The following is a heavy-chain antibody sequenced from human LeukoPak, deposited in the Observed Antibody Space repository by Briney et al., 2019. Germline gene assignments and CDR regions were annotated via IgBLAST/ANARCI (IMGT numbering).Heavy chain of an antibody. V-gene: IGHV3-30*02. D-gene: IGHD1-26*01. CDR2: TRYDESKT. CDR1: GFTFSNNG. J-gene: IGHJ4*02. Sequence: GGSLRLSCAASGFTFSNNGMHWFRQTLGKGLEWVAFTRYDESKTFYGDSVRGRFTISRDNSKNTLYLQMNSLTTDDSAVYYCAKARYSGSPALDFWGQGTLVTVSS. CDR3: AKARYSGSPALDF.